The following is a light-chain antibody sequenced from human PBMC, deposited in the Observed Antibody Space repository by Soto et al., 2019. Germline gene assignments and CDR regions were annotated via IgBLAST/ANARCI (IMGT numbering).Light chain of an antibody. CDR3: SSYTSSSTLVV. Sequence: QSALTQPASVCGSPGQSITISCTGTSSDVGGYNYVSWYQQHPGKAPKLMIYDVSNRPSGVSNRFSGSKSGNTASLTISGLQAEDEADYYCSSYTSSSTLVVFGGGTTVTVL. CDR2: DVS. J-gene: IGLJ2*01. V-gene: IGLV2-14*01. CDR1: SSDVGGYNY.